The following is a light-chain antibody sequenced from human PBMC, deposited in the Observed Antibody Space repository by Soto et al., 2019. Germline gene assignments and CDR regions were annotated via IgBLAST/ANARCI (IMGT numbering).Light chain of an antibody. Sequence: QSALTQPASGSGFPGQSITISCTGSSSDIGAYNFATWYQQHPDKAPKLMVFDVTNRPSGVSDRFSGSKSGNTASLTISGLQAEDEAEYYCSSYTTSSTYVFGTGTKVTVL. CDR3: SSYTTSSTYV. CDR1: SSDIGAYNF. CDR2: DVT. J-gene: IGLJ1*01. V-gene: IGLV2-14*01.